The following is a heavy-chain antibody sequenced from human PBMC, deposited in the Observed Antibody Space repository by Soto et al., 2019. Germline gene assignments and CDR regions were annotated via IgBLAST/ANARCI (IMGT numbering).Heavy chain of an antibody. J-gene: IGHJ4*02. CDR1: GFTFSSFA. V-gene: IGHV3-30-3*01. CDR3: AKAPCNLAHPLYFDF. D-gene: IGHD2-8*01. Sequence: QVRLVASGGGVVQPGRSLRLSCAASGFTFSSFAMHWVRQAPGKGLEWVAVITSDGTKEYYADSVRGRFTISRDNSGNTVYLHMNSLGGDDTAVYYFAKAPCNLAHPLYFDFWGQGTVVPVSS. CDR2: ITSDGTKE.